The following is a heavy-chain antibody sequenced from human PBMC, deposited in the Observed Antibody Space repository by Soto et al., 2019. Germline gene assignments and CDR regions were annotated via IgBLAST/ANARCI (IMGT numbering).Heavy chain of an antibody. Sequence: PGGSLRLSCAASGFTFSSYSMNWVRQAPGKGLEWVSSISSSSSYIYYADSVKGRFTISRDNAKNSLYLQMNSLRAEDTAVYYCARGGPYSGYDFGYWGQGTLVTVSS. J-gene: IGHJ4*02. D-gene: IGHD5-12*01. V-gene: IGHV3-21*01. CDR1: GFTFSSYS. CDR3: ARGGPYSGYDFGY. CDR2: ISSSSSYI.